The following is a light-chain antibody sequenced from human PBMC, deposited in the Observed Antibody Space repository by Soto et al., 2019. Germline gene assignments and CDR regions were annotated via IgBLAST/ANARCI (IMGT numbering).Light chain of an antibody. V-gene: IGKV3-20*01. CDR3: QQYGSSPLT. Sequence: EIVLTQSPGTRSLSPGERATLSGRVSQSVSSSFLAWYQQKPGQAPRLLIYGASSRATGIPDRFSGSGSGTDFTLTISRLEPEDVAVYYCQQYGSSPLTFGGGTKVEIK. J-gene: IGKJ4*01. CDR1: QSVSSSF. CDR2: GAS.